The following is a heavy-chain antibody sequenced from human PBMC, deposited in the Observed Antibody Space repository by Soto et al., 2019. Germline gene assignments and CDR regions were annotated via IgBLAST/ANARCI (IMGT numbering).Heavy chain of an antibody. D-gene: IGHD2-15*01. Sequence: GGSLRLSCAASGFTFSSYDMSWVRQAPGKGLEWVSGVSASGSITSYADSAKGRFTISRDNAKNTVFLQMSSLRAEDTAVYFCAKGDCSGGRCYRGFDYWGQGTLVTVSS. J-gene: IGHJ4*02. V-gene: IGHV3-23*01. CDR2: VSASGSIT. CDR3: AKGDCSGGRCYRGFDY. CDR1: GFTFSSYD.